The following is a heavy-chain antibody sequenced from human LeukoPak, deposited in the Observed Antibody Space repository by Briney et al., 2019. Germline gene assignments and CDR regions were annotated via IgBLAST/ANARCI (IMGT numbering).Heavy chain of an antibody. Sequence: GGSLRLSCAASGFTFTTYAMSRVRQAPGRGLEWVPAISNSGGSTYYADSVKGRFTISRDNSKNTLYLQINSLRAEDTAIYYCARRGYGSGSYYFDYWGQGTLVTVSS. CDR2: ISNSGGST. V-gene: IGHV3-23*01. D-gene: IGHD3-10*01. CDR1: GFTFTTYA. J-gene: IGHJ4*02. CDR3: ARRGYGSGSYYFDY.